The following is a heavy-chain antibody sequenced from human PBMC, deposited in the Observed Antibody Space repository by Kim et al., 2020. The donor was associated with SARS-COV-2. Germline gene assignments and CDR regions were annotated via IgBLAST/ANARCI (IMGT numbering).Heavy chain of an antibody. V-gene: IGHV1-2*02. J-gene: IGHJ4*02. CDR1: GYTFTGYY. D-gene: IGHD3-3*01. CDR3: ARDSVYDFWSGYSSFDY. Sequence: ASVKVSCKASGYTFTGYYMHWVRQAPGQGLEWMGWINPNSGGTNYAQKFQGRVTMTRDTSISTAYMELSRLRSDDTAVYYCARDSVYDFWSGYSSFDYWGQGTLVTVSS. CDR2: INPNSGGT.